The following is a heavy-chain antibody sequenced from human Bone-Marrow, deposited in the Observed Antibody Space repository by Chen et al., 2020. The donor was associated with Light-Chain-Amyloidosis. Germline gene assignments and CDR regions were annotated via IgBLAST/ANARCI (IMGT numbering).Heavy chain of an antibody. CDR3: ARRRDGYNFDS. CDR2: IYPDDSYA. D-gene: IGHD5-12*01. J-gene: IGHJ4*02. CDR1: GYTFPNYW. Sequence: EVQLEQSGPEVKKPGESLKISCKGSGYTFPNYWIGWVRQMPGKGLEWMGVIYPDDSYARYSPSFEGQVTISADKSITTAYLQWRSLKASDTAMYYCARRRDGYNFDSWGQGTLVTVSS. V-gene: IGHV5-51*01.